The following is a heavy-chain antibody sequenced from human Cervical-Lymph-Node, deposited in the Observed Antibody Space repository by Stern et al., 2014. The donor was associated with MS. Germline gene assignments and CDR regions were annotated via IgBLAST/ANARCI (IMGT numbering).Heavy chain of an antibody. CDR3: AREDSSALHYYYYYGMDV. J-gene: IGHJ6*02. Sequence: VHLVESGAEVKKPGASVKVSCKASGYTFTSYYMHWVRQAPGQGLEWMGIITPSGGSTSYAQKFQGRVTMTRDTSTSTVYMELSSLRSEDTAVYYCAREDSSALHYYYYYGMDVWGQGTTVTVSS. CDR2: ITPSGGST. V-gene: IGHV1-46*01. D-gene: IGHD6-19*01. CDR1: GYTFTSYY.